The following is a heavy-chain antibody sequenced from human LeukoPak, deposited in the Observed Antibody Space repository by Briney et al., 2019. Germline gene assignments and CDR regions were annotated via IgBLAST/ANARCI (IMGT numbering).Heavy chain of an antibody. Sequence: PGGSLRLSCAASGFTFSSYGMHWVRQAPGKGLEWVAFIRYDGSNKYYADSVKGRFTISRDNSESTLFLQMNSLTTDDTSVYFCAKYAYNWNAPDGFDMWGQGTMVIVAS. V-gene: IGHV3-30*02. CDR3: AKYAYNWNAPDGFDM. CDR2: IRYDGSNK. J-gene: IGHJ3*02. D-gene: IGHD1-1*01. CDR1: GFTFSSYG.